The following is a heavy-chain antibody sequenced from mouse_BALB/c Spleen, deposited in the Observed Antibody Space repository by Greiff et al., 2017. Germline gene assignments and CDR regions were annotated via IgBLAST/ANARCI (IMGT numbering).Heavy chain of an antibody. CDR2: INPYNGDT. D-gene: IGHD2-2*01. CDR1: GYSFTGYF. CDR3: ARGGLRYAMDY. Sequence: VHVKQSGPELVKPGASVKISCKASGYSFTGYFMNWVMQSHGKSLEWIGRINPYNGDTFYNQKFKGKATLTVDKSSSTAHMELRSLASEDSAVYYCARGGLRYAMDYWGQGTSVTVSS. V-gene: IGHV1-20*02. J-gene: IGHJ4*01.